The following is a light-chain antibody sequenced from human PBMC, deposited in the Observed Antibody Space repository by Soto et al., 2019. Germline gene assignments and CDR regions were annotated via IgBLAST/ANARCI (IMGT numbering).Light chain of an antibody. CDR1: QRVSRN. Sequence: EIVMTQSPATLSVSPGERATLSCRASQRVSRNLAWYQQKPGQAPRLLIYGSSTRATGVPARFSGSRSGTDFTLTVSRLESVDLAVYDCQQYNNWPPWTFGPGTKVDIK. V-gene: IGKV3-15*01. CDR3: QQYNNWPPWT. J-gene: IGKJ3*01. CDR2: GSS.